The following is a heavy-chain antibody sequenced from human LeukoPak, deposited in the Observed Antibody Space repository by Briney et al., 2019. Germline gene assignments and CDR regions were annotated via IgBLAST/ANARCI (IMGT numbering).Heavy chain of an antibody. J-gene: IGHJ1*01. CDR1: GFTFSTYW. V-gene: IGHV3-74*01. CDR3: ARAPSEIGGYYPEYFRH. D-gene: IGHD3-3*01. CDR2: IKSDGST. Sequence: PGGSLRLSCAASGFTFSTYWMHWVRQAPGKGLVWVSRIKSDGSTNYADSVKGRFTISRDNAKNKLSLQMNSLRPEDTGVYYCARAPSEIGGYYPEYFRHWGQGTLVTVSS.